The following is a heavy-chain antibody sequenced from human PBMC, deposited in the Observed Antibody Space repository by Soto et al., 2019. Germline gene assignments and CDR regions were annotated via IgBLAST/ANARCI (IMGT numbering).Heavy chain of an antibody. D-gene: IGHD3-16*01. CDR2: ISAYNGNT. CDR3: ARGRDVSPTAFQI. V-gene: IGHV1-18*01. J-gene: IGHJ3*02. CDR1: GYTFINYG. Sequence: QVQLVQSGFEVKKPGASVKVSCKASGYTFINYGLTWVRQAPGQGLEWMGWISAYNGNTNYAQSLQGRVTMTTDTSTSTASMALRSLTSDDTAVYYCARGRDVSPTAFQIWGQGTLVTVSS.